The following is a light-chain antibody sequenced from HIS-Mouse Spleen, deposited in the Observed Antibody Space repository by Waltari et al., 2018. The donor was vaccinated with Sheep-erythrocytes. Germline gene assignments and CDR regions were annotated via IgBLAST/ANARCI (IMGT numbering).Light chain of an antibody. CDR2: WAS. CDR1: QSVLYISNNKNY. Sequence: DIVMTQSPDSLAVSLGERATINCNSSQSVLYISNNKNYLAWYQQKPGQPPKLLIYWASTRESGVPDRFSGSGSGTDFTLTISSLQAEDVAVYYCQQYYSTLTFGGGTKVEIK. CDR3: QQYYSTLT. V-gene: IGKV4-1*01. J-gene: IGKJ4*01.